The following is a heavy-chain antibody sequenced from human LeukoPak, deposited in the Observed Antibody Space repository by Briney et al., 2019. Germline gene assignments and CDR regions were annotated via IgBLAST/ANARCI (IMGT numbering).Heavy chain of an antibody. Sequence: PPETLSLTCTVSGGSISSSSYYWGWIRQPPGKGLEWIGSIYYSGSTYYNPSLKSRVTISVDTSKNQFSLKLSSVAAADTAVYYCARPATPGVFYYYMDVWGKGTTVTVSS. CDR3: ARPATPGVFYYYMDV. CDR2: IYYSGST. CDR1: GGSISSSSYY. V-gene: IGHV4-39*01. D-gene: IGHD6-13*01. J-gene: IGHJ6*03.